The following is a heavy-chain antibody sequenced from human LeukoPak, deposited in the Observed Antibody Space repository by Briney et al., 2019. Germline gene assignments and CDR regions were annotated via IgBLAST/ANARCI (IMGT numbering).Heavy chain of an antibody. J-gene: IGHJ4*02. D-gene: IGHD3-3*01. CDR1: GFTFSNYA. CDR2: ISGSGGST. CDR3: AKVSEPNYGFWSGYSSLDY. Sequence: GGSLRLSCAASGFTFSNYAMSWVRQAPGKGLEWVSAISGSGGSTHYADSVKGRFTISRDNSKNTVYLLMNSLRAEDTAVYYCAKVSEPNYGFWSGYSSLDYWGQGTLVTVSS. V-gene: IGHV3-23*01.